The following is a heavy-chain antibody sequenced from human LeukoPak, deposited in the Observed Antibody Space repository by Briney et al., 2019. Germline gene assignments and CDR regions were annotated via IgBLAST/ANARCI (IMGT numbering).Heavy chain of an antibody. Sequence: GGSLRLSCAASGFTFSSYSMNWVRQAPGKGLEWVSSISSSSSYIYYADSVKGRFTISRDNAKNSLYLQMNSLRAEDMAVYYCARGVADEYYYDSSGYFYYFDYWGQGTLVTVSS. CDR1: GFTFSSYS. V-gene: IGHV3-21*01. CDR3: ARGVADEYYYDSSGYFYYFDY. J-gene: IGHJ4*02. D-gene: IGHD3-22*01. CDR2: ISSSSSYI.